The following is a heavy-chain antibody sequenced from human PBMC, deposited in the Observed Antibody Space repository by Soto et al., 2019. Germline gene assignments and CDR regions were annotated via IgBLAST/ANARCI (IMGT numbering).Heavy chain of an antibody. V-gene: IGHV3-53*01. CDR2: IYSGGGT. CDR1: GFTVSSNY. CDR3: ARDRITIFGGDYYYYGMDV. Sequence: GGSLRLSCAASGFTVSSNYMSWVRQAPGKGLEWVSLIYSGGGTYFADSVKGRFTISRDNSKNTLYLQMNSLRAEDTAIYYCARDRITIFGGDYYYYGMDVWRQRTTVTVSS. J-gene: IGHJ6*02. D-gene: IGHD3-3*01.